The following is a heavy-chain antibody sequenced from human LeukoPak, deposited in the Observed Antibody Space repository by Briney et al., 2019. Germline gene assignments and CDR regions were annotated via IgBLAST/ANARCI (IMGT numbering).Heavy chain of an antibody. V-gene: IGHV1-69*04. CDR1: GGTFSSYA. Sequence: SVKVSCKASGGTFSSYAISWVRQAPGQGLEWMGRIIPILNMEIYAQKFQGRVKVTADKSTSVAYMELSSLSSEDTAVYYCTSLSRDMAALTPGYWGQGTLVTVSS. CDR2: IIPILNME. J-gene: IGHJ4*02. D-gene: IGHD6-19*01. CDR3: TSLSRDMAALTPGY.